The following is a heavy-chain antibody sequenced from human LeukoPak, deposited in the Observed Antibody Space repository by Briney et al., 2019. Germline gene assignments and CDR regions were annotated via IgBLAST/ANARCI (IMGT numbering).Heavy chain of an antibody. CDR1: GFTFNAYA. Sequence: GGSLGLSCTASGFTFNAYAMIWVRQAPGKGPEWVSAIRGGGTSEFYADSVKGRFRISRDNSKDTLFLQMNSLRAEDTAVYYCARDPNGDYIGAFDMWGPGTMVTVSS. D-gene: IGHD4-17*01. CDR3: ARDPNGDYIGAFDM. V-gene: IGHV3-23*01. J-gene: IGHJ3*02. CDR2: IRGGGTSE.